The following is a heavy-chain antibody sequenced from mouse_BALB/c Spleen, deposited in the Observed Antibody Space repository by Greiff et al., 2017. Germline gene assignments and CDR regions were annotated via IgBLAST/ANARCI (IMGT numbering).Heavy chain of an antibody. Sequence: LVKTGASVKISCKASGYSFTGYYMHWVKQSHGKSLEWIGYISCYNGATSYNQKFKGKATFTVDTSSSTAYMQFNSLTSEDSAVYDCARSYYGNDYAMDYWGQGTSVTVSS. CDR3: ARSYYGNDYAMDY. CDR2: ISCYNGAT. D-gene: IGHD2-10*01. J-gene: IGHJ4*01. CDR1: GYSFTGYY. V-gene: IGHV1S34*01.